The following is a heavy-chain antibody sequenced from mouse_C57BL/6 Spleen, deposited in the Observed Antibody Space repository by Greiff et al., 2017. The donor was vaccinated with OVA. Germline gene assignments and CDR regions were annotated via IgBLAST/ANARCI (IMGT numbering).Heavy chain of an antibody. Sequence: EVQLQQSGPGLVKPSQSLSLTCSVTGYSITSGYYWNWIRQFPGNKLEWMGYISYDGSNNYNPSLKNRISITRDTSKNQFFLKLNSVTTEDTATYYCSRDSDSSGLDYWGQGTTRTVSS. CDR2: ISYDGSN. CDR3: SRDSDSSGLDY. CDR1: GYSITSGYY. D-gene: IGHD3-2*02. V-gene: IGHV3-6*01. J-gene: IGHJ2*01.